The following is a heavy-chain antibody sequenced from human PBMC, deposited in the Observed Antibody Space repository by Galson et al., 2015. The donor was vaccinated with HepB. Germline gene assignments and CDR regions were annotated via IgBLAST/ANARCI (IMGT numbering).Heavy chain of an antibody. D-gene: IGHD2-2*01. Sequence: WLGRTYFRSKWYYDYAVSVKSRITINPDTSENQFSLQLHSVTPEDTAVYYCAGAGYCRSTYCFFAYWGQGTLVTVSS. CDR3: AGAGYCRSTYCFFAY. CDR2: TYFRSKWYY. J-gene: IGHJ4*02. V-gene: IGHV6-1*01.